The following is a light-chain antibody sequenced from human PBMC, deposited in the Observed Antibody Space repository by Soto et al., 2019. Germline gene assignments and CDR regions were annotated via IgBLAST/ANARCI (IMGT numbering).Light chain of an antibody. J-gene: IGKJ5*01. CDR3: QQRRSWPPSIT. CDR2: DAS. V-gene: IGKV3-11*01. Sequence: EIVLTQSPATLSVSPGERATLSCRASQNVRSFLAWYQQKPGQAPRLLIFDASSRATGIPARFSGSGSGTDFTLTISSLEPEDFAIYYCQQRRSWPPSITFGQGTRLENK. CDR1: QNVRSF.